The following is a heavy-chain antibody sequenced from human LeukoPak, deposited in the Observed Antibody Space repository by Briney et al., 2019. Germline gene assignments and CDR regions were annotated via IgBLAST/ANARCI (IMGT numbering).Heavy chain of an antibody. D-gene: IGHD3-22*01. CDR3: ASSYDSSGYYGFDY. CDR1: GYSISSGYY. J-gene: IGHJ4*02. V-gene: IGHV4-38-2*02. Sequence: SETLSLTCTVSGYSISSGYYWGWIRPPPGKGLEWIGSIYHSGSTYYNPSLKSRVTISVDTSKNQFSLKLSSVTAADTAVYYCASSYDSSGYYGFDYWGQGTLVTVSS. CDR2: IYHSGST.